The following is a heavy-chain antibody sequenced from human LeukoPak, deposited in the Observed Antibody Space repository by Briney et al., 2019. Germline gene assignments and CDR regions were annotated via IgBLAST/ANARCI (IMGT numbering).Heavy chain of an antibody. CDR3: ARDWRQGMATTLGPVDY. J-gene: IGHJ4*02. D-gene: IGHD5-24*01. CDR2: IYHSGST. V-gene: IGHV4-38-2*02. Sequence: SETLSLTCTVSGYSISSGYYWGWIRQPPGKGLEWIGSIYHSGSTYYNPSLKSRVTISVDTSKNQFSLKLSSVTAADTAVYYCARDWRQGMATTLGPVDYWGQGTLVTVSS. CDR1: GYSISSGYY.